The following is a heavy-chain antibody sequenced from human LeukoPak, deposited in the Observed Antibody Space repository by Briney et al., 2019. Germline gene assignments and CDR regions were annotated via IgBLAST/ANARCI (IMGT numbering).Heavy chain of an antibody. CDR1: GFTFSRYW. J-gene: IGHJ4*02. D-gene: IGHD6-19*01. V-gene: IGHV3-74*01. CDR2: INSDGSST. CDR3: ARRGSVGIAVAV. Sequence: PGGSLRLSCEASGFTFSRYWMHWVRQAPGKGLVWVSRINSDGSSTSYADSVKGRFTISRDNAKNTLYLQMNSLRAEDTAVYYCARRGSVGIAVAVWGQGTLVTVSS.